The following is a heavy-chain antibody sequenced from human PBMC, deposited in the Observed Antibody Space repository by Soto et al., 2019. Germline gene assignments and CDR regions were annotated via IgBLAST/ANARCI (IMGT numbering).Heavy chain of an antibody. CDR2: VYDSGST. D-gene: IGHD3-22*01. V-gene: IGHV4-59*02. J-gene: IGHJ4*02. Sequence: QIQLQESGPGLVKPSETLSLTCSVSGFSVSSTYWGWIRQSPGKGLEWIGYVYDSGSTNYSPSLKSRVTISVDTSKNQFSLRLRSVNAADTAVYYCGRIPDRSASFDYWGQGNLVTVSS. CDR3: GRIPDRSASFDY. CDR1: GFSVSSTY.